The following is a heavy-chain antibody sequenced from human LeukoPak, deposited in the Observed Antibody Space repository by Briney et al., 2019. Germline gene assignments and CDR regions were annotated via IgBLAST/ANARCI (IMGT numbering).Heavy chain of an antibody. J-gene: IGHJ3*02. D-gene: IGHD5-18*01. V-gene: IGHV4-31*03. CDR3: ARVLANVDTAMVNAFDI. CDR2: IYYSGST. CDR1: GVSISSGGYY. Sequence: SQTLSLTCTVSGVSISSGGYYWSWIRQHPGKGLEWIGYIYYSGSTYYNPSLESRVTISVGTSKNQFSLKLSSVTAADTAVYYCARVLANVDTAMVNAFDIWGQGTMVTVSS.